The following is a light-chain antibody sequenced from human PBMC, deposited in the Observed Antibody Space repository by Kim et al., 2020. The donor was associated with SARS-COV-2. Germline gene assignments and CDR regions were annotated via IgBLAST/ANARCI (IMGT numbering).Light chain of an antibody. Sequence: DIQMTQSPSSLSASVGDRVTITCRASQGISNYLAWYQQKPGKVPRLMIYGTSTLQSGVPFRFRGSGSGTDFTLTITSLQPEDVATYYSQMYDSGPYTFGQGTELEI. CDR3: QMYDSGPYT. J-gene: IGKJ2*01. CDR1: QGISNY. CDR2: GTS. V-gene: IGKV1-27*01.